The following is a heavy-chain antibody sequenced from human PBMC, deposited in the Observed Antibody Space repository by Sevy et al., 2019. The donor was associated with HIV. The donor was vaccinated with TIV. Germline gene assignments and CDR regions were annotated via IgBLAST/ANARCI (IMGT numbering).Heavy chain of an antibody. CDR3: AKELGTTREGDFDY. Sequence: GGSLRLSCAASGFTFSSYAMSWVRQAPGKGLDWVSGISGSGGNTYYADSVKGRFTISRDNSKNTLYLQMNSLRAEDTDVYYCAKELGTTREGDFDYWGQGTLVTVSS. CDR1: GFTFSSYA. CDR2: ISGSGGNT. V-gene: IGHV3-23*01. D-gene: IGHD1-26*01. J-gene: IGHJ4*02.